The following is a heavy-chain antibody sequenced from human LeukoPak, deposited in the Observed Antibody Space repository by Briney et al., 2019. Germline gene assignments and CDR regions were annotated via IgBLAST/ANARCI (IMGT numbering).Heavy chain of an antibody. CDR1: GYTFTGYY. Sequence: WASVKVSCRASGYTFTGYYIHWVRQAPGQGLEWMGWINPNNGGTKYAQKFQGRVTMTRDTYISTGSMELSRLRSDDTAVYYCARPRASSSWLNWFDPWGQGTLVTVSS. CDR2: INPNNGGT. CDR3: ARPRASSSWLNWFDP. D-gene: IGHD6-13*01. V-gene: IGHV1-2*02. J-gene: IGHJ5*02.